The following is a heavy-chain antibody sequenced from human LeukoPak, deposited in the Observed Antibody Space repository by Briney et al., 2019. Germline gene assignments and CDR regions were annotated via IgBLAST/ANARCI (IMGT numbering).Heavy chain of an antibody. Sequence: ASVKVSCKASGYTFTSYAMHWVRQAPGQRLEWMGWINAGNGNTKYSQKFQGRVTITRDTSASTAYMELSSLRSEDTAVYYCARGGRVVPAAHPYGMDVWGQGTTVTVSS. CDR1: GYTFTSYA. D-gene: IGHD2-2*01. V-gene: IGHV1-3*01. CDR2: INAGNGNT. CDR3: ARGGRVVPAAHPYGMDV. J-gene: IGHJ6*02.